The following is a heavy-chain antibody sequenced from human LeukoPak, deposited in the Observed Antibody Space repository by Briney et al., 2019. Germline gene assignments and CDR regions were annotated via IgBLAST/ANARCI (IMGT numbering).Heavy chain of an antibody. D-gene: IGHD3-9*01. CDR3: XXXXFDXXLXLGF. V-gene: IGHV4-61*10. Sequence: SETLXXTCTVSGDSITRVSHHWNWIRQPAGKGLEWIGSIYVSGKTRYKPSLKSRVTISFDTSKNQFSMNLIAMTAADTAVYXXXXXXFDXXLXLGFWGQGXLVTVSS. CDR1: GDSITRVSHH. J-gene: IGHJ4*02. CDR2: IYVSGKT.